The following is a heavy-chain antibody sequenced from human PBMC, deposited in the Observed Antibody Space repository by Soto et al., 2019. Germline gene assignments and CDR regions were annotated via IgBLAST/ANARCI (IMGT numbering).Heavy chain of an antibody. CDR2: ISAYNGNT. Sequence: ASVKVSCKASGYTFTSYGISWVRQAPGQGLGWMGWISAYNGNTNYAQKLQGRVTMTTDTSTSTAYMELGSLRSDDTAVYYCARDGDSSGCYPDYYYYGMGVWGQGTTVTVSS. J-gene: IGHJ6*02. CDR1: GYTFTSYG. CDR3: ARDGDSSGCYPDYYYYGMGV. D-gene: IGHD3-22*01. V-gene: IGHV1-18*04.